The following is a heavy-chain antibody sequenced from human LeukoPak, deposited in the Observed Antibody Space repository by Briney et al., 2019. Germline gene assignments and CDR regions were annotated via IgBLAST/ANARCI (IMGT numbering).Heavy chain of an antibody. D-gene: IGHD2-2*01. CDR3: ARGRSSTRSTHNWFDP. CDR1: GYTFTSYD. V-gene: IGHV1-8*01. J-gene: IGHJ5*02. CDR2: MNPNSGNT. Sequence: ASVKVSCKASGYTFTSYDINWVRQATGQGLEWMGWMNPNSGNTGYAQKFQGRVTMTRNTSISTAYTELSSLRSEDTAVYYCARGRSSTRSTHNWFDPWGQGTLVTVSS.